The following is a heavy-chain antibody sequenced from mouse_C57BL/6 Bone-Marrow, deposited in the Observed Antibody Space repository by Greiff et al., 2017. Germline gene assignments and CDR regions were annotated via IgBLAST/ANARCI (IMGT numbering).Heavy chain of an antibody. CDR1: GYTFTSYG. J-gene: IGHJ4*01. V-gene: IGHV1-81*01. CDR3: ARGGATTVVATDYAMDY. Sequence: QVQLQQSGAELARPGASVKLSCKASGYTFTSYGISWVKQRTGQGLEWIGEIYPRSGNTYYTEKFKGKATLTADKSSSTAYMELRSLTSEDSAVYFCARGGATTVVATDYAMDYWGQGTSVTVSS. CDR2: IYPRSGNT. D-gene: IGHD1-1*01.